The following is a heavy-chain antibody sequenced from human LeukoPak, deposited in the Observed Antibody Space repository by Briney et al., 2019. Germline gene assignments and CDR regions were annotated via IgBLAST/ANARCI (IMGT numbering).Heavy chain of an antibody. V-gene: IGHV3-7*04. CDR2: IKQDGSEK. CDR1: GFTFSSYW. Sequence: PGGSLRLSCAASGFTFSSYWMSWVRQAPGKGLEWVANIKQDGSEKYYVDSLKGRFTISRDNAKKSLYLQMNSLRAEDTAVYYCARGGSTGTTVMISFLNYWGRGTLVTVSS. J-gene: IGHJ4*02. D-gene: IGHD1-7*01. CDR3: ARGGSTGTTVMISFLNY.